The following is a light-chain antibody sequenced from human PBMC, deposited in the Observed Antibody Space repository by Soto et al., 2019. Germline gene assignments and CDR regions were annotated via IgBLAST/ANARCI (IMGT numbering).Light chain of an antibody. V-gene: IGKV3-11*01. CDR3: QQRSNSPPFT. J-gene: IGKJ3*01. CDR2: DAS. Sequence: EIVLTQSPATLSLSPGQRTTLSCRASQSVSSCLAWYQQKPGQAPRLLIYDASNRATGIPARFSGSGSGTDFTLTISSLETEDFAVYYCQQRSNSPPFTFGPGTKVDIK. CDR1: QSVSSC.